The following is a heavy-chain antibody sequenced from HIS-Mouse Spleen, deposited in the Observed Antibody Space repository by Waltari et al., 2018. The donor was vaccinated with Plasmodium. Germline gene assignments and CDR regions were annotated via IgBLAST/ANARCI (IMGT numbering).Heavy chain of an antibody. CDR3: ARVSPPANWGALNAFDI. CDR2: IYYSGST. V-gene: IGHV4-31*03. Sequence: QVQLQESGPGLVKPSQTLSLTCTVPGGSISSGCYYWRWIRQHPGKGLEWIGYIYYSGSTYYNPSLKSRVTISVDTSKNQFSLKLSSVTAADTAVYYCARVSPPANWGALNAFDIWGQGTMVTVSS. D-gene: IGHD7-27*01. J-gene: IGHJ3*02. CDR1: GGSISSGCYY.